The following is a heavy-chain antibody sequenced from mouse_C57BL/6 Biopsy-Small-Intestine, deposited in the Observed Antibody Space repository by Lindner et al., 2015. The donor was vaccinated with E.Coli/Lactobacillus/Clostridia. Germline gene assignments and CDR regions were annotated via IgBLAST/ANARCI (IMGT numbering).Heavy chain of an antibody. D-gene: IGHD2-5*01. CDR2: IYPRSGNT. J-gene: IGHJ3*01. CDR3: ARTGSYYNNSAWFAY. CDR1: GYTFTSYG. V-gene: IGHV1-81*01. Sequence: VQLQESGAELARPGASVKLSCKASGYTFTSYGISWVKQRTGQGLEWIGEIYPRSGNTYYNEKFKGKATLTADKSSSTAYMQLGSLTSEDSAVYFCARTGSYYNNSAWFAYWGQGTLVTVSA.